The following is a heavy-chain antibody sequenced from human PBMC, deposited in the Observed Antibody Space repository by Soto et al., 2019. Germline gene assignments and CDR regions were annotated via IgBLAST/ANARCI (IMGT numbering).Heavy chain of an antibody. Sequence: PSETLSLTCTFSGGSISSYYWSWIRQPPGKGLEWIGYIYYSGSTNYNPSLKSRVTISVDTSKNQFSLKLSSVTAVDTAVYYCARNLNEYSSGWFHFDYWGQGTLGTVSS. D-gene: IGHD6-19*01. CDR1: GGSISSYY. CDR2: IYYSGST. CDR3: ARNLNEYSSGWFHFDY. V-gene: IGHV4-59*01. J-gene: IGHJ4*02.